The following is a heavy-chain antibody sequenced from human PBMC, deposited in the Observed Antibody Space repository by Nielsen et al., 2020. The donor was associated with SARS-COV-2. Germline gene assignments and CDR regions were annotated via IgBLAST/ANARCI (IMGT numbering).Heavy chain of an antibody. D-gene: IGHD1-26*01. CDR2: IGTAGDT. V-gene: IGHV3-13*04. CDR3: ARAPSRIVGATLYYYYYGMDV. Sequence: GESLKISCAASGFTFSSYDMHWVRQATGKGLEWVSAIGTAGDTYYPGSVKGRFTISRDNAKNSLYLQMNSLRAEDTAVYYCARAPSRIVGATLYYYYYGMDVWGQGTTVTVSS. J-gene: IGHJ6*02. CDR1: GFTFSSYD.